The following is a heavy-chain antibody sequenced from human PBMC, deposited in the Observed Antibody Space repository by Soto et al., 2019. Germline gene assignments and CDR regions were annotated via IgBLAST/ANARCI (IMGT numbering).Heavy chain of an antibody. V-gene: IGHV3-74*01. CDR1: GFTFSTFW. CDR3: ASDFEY. Sequence: EVQLVESGGGLVQPGGSLRLSCEASGFTFSTFWMHWVRQAPGKGLVWVSRINSDGSSTNYADSVKGRVTISRDNAKNRLYLQMNSLRAEDTAVYYCASDFEYWGQGTLVTVSS. J-gene: IGHJ4*02. CDR2: INSDGSST.